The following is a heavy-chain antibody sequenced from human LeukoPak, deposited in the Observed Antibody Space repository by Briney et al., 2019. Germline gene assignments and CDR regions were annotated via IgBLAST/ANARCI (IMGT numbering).Heavy chain of an antibody. V-gene: IGHV1-2*04. CDR3: ARANFLYCSSTSCLFDY. CDR2: INPNSGGT. J-gene: IGHJ4*02. Sequence: ASVKVSCKASGYTFTTYGITWVRLAPGQGLEWMGWINPNSGGTNYVQKFQGWVTMTRDTSINTAYMELSRLTSDDTAVYYCARANFLYCSSTSCLFDYWGQGTLVTVSS. CDR1: GYTFTTYG. D-gene: IGHD2-2*01.